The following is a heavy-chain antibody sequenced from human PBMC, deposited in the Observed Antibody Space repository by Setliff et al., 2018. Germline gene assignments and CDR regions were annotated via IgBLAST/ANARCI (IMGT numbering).Heavy chain of an antibody. CDR1: GATLSGVV. CDR2: IIPIFGTP. CDR3: ARDGAYCSGGSCYSFDY. V-gene: IGHV1-69*06. J-gene: IGHJ4*02. D-gene: IGHD2-15*01. Sequence: SVKVSCKASGATLSGVVFSWVRQAPGQGLEWIGAIIPIFGTPNYAQNFQDRVTITADISTTTVFMEMSSLRSDDTAVYYCARDGAYCSGGSCYSFDYWGPGTPVTVSS.